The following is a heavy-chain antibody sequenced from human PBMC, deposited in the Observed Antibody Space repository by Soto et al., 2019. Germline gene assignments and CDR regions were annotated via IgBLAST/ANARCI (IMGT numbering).Heavy chain of an antibody. CDR3: ATIGIVGATSVDY. CDR1: GGSVTSRSYY. J-gene: IGHJ4*02. CDR2: ISTSGNT. Sequence: QVRLQESGPGLVRPSETLSLTCTVSGGSVTSRSYYWSWIQQPPGQELEWIGYISTSGNTNDNPSLKSRVTISLDTSKNHFSLKLSSVTAADTAVYYCATIGIVGATSVDYWGQGALVTVSS. D-gene: IGHD1-26*01. V-gene: IGHV4-61*03.